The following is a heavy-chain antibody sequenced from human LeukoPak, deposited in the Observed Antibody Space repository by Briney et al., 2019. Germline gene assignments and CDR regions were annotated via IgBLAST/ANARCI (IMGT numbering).Heavy chain of an antibody. CDR3: ARRPVAAEYFQH. CDR1: GFSFTNYA. CDR2: ISYDESKI. V-gene: IGHV3-30*03. J-gene: IGHJ1*01. Sequence: PGGSLRLSCAGAGFSFTNYAMHWVRQAPVEGLEWVSVISYDESKIYYADSVKGRFTISRDLSTNTLYLQMNSLTTEDTAMYFCARRPVAAEYFQHWGQGTLVTVSS. D-gene: IGHD6-25*01.